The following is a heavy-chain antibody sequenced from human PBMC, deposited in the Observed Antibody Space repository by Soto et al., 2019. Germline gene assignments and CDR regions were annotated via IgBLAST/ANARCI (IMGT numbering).Heavy chain of an antibody. Sequence: LETLSLTCTVSGDSISTNSYSWGWIRQPPGQGLEWIGLFYYSGSTHYNPSLKSRLTVSVDTSKNQFSLKLSSVTAADTAVYYCARHVFRWFDPWGQGTLVTVSS. J-gene: IGHJ5*02. CDR1: GDSISTNSYS. CDR2: FYYSGST. V-gene: IGHV4-39*01. CDR3: ARHVFRWFDP.